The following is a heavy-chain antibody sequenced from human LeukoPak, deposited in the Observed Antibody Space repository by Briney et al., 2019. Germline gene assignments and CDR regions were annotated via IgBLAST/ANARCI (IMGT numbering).Heavy chain of an antibody. CDR1: GGSFSGYY. CDR3: ARGQLVFFDY. J-gene: IGHJ4*02. CDR2: INHSGST. V-gene: IGHV4-34*01. Sequence: SETLSLTCAVYGGSFSGYYWSWIRQPPGKGLEWIGEINHSGSTNYNPSLKSRVTISVDTSKNQFSLKLSSVTAADTAVYYCARGQLVFFDYWGQGTLVTVSS. D-gene: IGHD6-13*01.